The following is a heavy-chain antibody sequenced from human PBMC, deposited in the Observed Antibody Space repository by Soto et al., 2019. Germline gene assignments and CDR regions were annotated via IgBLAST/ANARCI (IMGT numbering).Heavy chain of an antibody. CDR3: ARHTYYDILTGYLGDYYYGMDV. J-gene: IGHJ6*02. V-gene: IGHV4-61*05. Sequence: SETLSLTCTVSGDSISHSTYYWGWIRQPPGKGLEWIGYIYYSGSTNYNPSLKSRVTISVDTSKNQFSLKLSSVTAADTAVYYCARHTYYDILTGYLGDYYYGMDVWGQGTTVTVS. D-gene: IGHD3-9*01. CDR1: GDSISHSTYY. CDR2: IYYSGST.